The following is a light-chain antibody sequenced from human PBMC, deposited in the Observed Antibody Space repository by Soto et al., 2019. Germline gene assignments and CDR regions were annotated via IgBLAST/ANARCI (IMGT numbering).Light chain of an antibody. V-gene: IGKV1-6*01. CDR2: GAS. CDR1: QVIRND. Sequence: AIQMTQSPSSLSVSVGDRVTITCRASQVIRNDWGWYQQKPGKAPKLLIYGASNLQSGVPSRFSGSGSGTDFTLTITSLQPEDFATYYCLHDHNYPWTFGQGTKVDIK. CDR3: LHDHNYPWT. J-gene: IGKJ1*01.